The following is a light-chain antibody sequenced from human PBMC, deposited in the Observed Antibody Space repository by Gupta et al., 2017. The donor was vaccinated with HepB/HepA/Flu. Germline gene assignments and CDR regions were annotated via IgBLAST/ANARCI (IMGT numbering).Light chain of an antibody. J-gene: IGLJ2*01. CDR1: SSNIGAGYD. CDR3: QSYDISLSGSVV. Sequence: QSVLTQPPSVSGAPGQRVIISCTGSSSNIGAGYDVHWYQQLPGTAPKLLIYGNNNRPSGVPDRFSGSKSGTSASLAITGLQAEDEADYYCQSYDISLSGSVVFGGGTKLTVL. V-gene: IGLV1-40*01. CDR2: GNN.